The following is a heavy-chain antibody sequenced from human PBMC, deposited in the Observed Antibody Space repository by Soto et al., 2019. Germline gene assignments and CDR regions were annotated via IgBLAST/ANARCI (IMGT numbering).Heavy chain of an antibody. Sequence: PSETLSLTCAVYGGSFSGYYWSWIRQPPGKGLEWIGEINHSGSTNYNPSLKSRVTISVDTSKNQFSLKLSSVTAADTAVYYCARGGGTTVTPKAGQLAPFDYWGQGTLVTVSS. J-gene: IGHJ4*02. V-gene: IGHV4-34*01. CDR1: GGSFSGYY. CDR2: INHSGST. CDR3: ARGGGTTVTPKAGQLAPFDY. D-gene: IGHD4-4*01.